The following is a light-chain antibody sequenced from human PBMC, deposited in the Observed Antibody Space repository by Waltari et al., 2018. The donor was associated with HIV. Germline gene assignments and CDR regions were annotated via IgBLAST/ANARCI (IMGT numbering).Light chain of an antibody. CDR3: QQYGTPPYT. V-gene: IGKV3-20*01. CDR1: QSVGSSS. Sequence: VLTQSPGSLSLSLGERVSISCRASQSVGSSSLAWYQQIPGQAPRLLIYATSTRATGIPDRFGGSGSGTDFTLTINRLEPEDSAVYYCQQYGTPPYTFGQGAKVEIK. CDR2: ATS. J-gene: IGKJ2*01.